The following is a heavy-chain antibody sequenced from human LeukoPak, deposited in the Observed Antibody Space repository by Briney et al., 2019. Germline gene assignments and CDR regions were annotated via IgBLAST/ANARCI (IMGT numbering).Heavy chain of an antibody. D-gene: IGHD3-22*01. CDR3: ARGGYYDSRAWFDP. J-gene: IGHJ5*02. V-gene: IGHV1-2*02. CDR1: GYTFTVYY. Sequence: VASVKVSCKSSGYTFTVYYMHGVRHPPGQGLEWMGGINPNSGGTNYAQKFQGRVTMTRDTSISTAYMELSRLRSDDTAVYYCARGGYYDSRAWFDPWGQGTLVSVSS. CDR2: INPNSGGT.